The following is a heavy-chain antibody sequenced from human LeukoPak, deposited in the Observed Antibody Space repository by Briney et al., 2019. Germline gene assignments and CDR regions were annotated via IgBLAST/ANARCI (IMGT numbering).Heavy chain of an antibody. Sequence: PSETLSLTCAVYGGSFSGYYWSWIRQPPGQGLEWIGYVHHTGSADYNPSLKSRVTISLDMSKSQFSLKLTSATAADTAVYYCARDSWDYIAMDVWGPGTTVTVSS. D-gene: IGHD4/OR15-4a*01. CDR2: VHHTGSA. CDR1: GGSFSGYY. CDR3: ARDSWDYIAMDV. V-gene: IGHV4-59*01. J-gene: IGHJ6*02.